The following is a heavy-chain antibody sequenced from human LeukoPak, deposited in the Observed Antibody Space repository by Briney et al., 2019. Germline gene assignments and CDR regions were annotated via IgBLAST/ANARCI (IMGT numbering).Heavy chain of an antibody. CDR3: ARGLIAVDGTHDAFDI. J-gene: IGHJ3*02. Sequence: SDTLTLTCAVYGGSFSGYYLSWIRQPPGKGLEWIGEINHSGSTNYNWSHKSRVNISVDTSKNQCSLKLRSVTAADTAVYYCARGLIAVDGTHDAFDIWGQGTMVTVSS. V-gene: IGHV4-34*01. CDR1: GGSFSGYY. CDR2: INHSGST. D-gene: IGHD6-19*01.